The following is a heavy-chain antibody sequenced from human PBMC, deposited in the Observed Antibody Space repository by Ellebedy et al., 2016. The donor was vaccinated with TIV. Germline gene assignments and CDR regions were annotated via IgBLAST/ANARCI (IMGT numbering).Heavy chain of an antibody. Sequence: AASVKVSCKASGYTFSTFDIIWVRQATGQGLEGMGWMNCDTGNTGYAQKFRGRVTMTRNTSITTAYMELGSLSSEDTALYYCARVRRMNWFDPWGQGTLVTVSS. CDR1: GYTFSTFD. D-gene: IGHD1-1*01. CDR2: MNCDTGNT. V-gene: IGHV1-8*02. J-gene: IGHJ5*02. CDR3: ARVRRMNWFDP.